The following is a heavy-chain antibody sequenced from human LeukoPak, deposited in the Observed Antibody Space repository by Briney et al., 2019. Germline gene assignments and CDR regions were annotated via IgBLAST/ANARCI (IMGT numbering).Heavy chain of an antibody. Sequence: PGGSLRLSCSGSGFTFSSYVMHWVRQAPGKGLEYVSTISSNGGSTYYADSVKGRFTISRDNAKNSLSLQTSGLRAEDTAVYYCARDWNGSGTAFDHWGQGTLVTVSS. V-gene: IGHV3-64*04. CDR3: ARDWNGSGTAFDH. D-gene: IGHD1-1*01. J-gene: IGHJ4*02. CDR2: ISSNGGST. CDR1: GFTFSSYV.